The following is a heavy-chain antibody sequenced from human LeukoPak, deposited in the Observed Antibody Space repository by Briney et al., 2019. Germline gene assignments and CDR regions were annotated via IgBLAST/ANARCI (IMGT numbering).Heavy chain of an antibody. D-gene: IGHD5-18*01. CDR3: ARAPNTASDY. Sequence: GRSLRLSCAASGFTFEDYAMYWVRQAPGKGLEWVSYISWNSGSIGYAESVKGRFTISRDNSKNTLYLQMNSLRAEDTAVYYSARAPNTASDYWGQGTLVTVSS. J-gene: IGHJ4*02. CDR2: ISWNSGSI. CDR1: GFTFEDYA. V-gene: IGHV3-9*01.